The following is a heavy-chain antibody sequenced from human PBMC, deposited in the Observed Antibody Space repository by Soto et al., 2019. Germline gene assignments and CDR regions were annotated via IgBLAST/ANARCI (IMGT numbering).Heavy chain of an antibody. CDR3: AKDLEPKPFDIVVVVAAVTDAFDI. V-gene: IGHV3-23*01. CDR2: ISGSGGST. Sequence: GGSLRLSCAASGFTFSSYAMSWVRQAPGKGLEWVSAISGSGGSTYYADSVKGRFTISRDNSKNTRYLQMNSLRAEDTAVYYCAKDLEPKPFDIVVVVAAVTDAFDIWGQGTMVTVSS. J-gene: IGHJ3*02. CDR1: GFTFSSYA. D-gene: IGHD2-15*01.